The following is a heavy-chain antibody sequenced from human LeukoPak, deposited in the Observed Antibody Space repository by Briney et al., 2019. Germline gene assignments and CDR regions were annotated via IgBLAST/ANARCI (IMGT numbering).Heavy chain of an antibody. CDR2: TYYRSKWYN. Sequence: SQTLSLTCAISGDSVSSNSAAWNWIRQSPSRGLEWLGRTYYRSKWYNDYAVSVKSRITINPDTSKNQFSLQLNSVTPEDTAVYYCASSWFGELSPGVDASDIWGQGTMVTVSS. CDR3: ASSWFGELSPGVDASDI. D-gene: IGHD3-10*01. CDR1: GDSVSSNSAA. J-gene: IGHJ3*02. V-gene: IGHV6-1*01.